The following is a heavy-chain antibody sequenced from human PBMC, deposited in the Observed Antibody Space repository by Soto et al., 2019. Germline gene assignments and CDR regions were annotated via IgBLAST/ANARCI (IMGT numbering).Heavy chain of an antibody. Sequence: GGSLRLSCAASGFTFSDYYIHWIRRAPGKGLEWISYISGNGEIIQNAASARGRFTISRDNAENSVYLKMDSLRAEDTELYYCARDVDADFRTDFDYWGRGTLVTVSS. CDR3: ARDVDADFRTDFDY. D-gene: IGHD4-17*01. CDR2: ISGNGEII. J-gene: IGHJ4*02. V-gene: IGHV3-11*01. CDR1: GFTFSDYY.